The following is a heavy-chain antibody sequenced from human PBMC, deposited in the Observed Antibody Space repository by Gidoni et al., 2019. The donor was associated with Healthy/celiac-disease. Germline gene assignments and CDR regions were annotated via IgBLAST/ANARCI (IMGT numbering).Heavy chain of an antibody. CDR3: AKDLSFPTPITMVRGVITQHTGYYYGMDV. J-gene: IGHJ6*02. D-gene: IGHD3-10*01. V-gene: IGHV3-23*01. Sequence: EVQLLESGGGLVQPGGSLRLSCAASGFTFSSYAMSWVRQAPGKGLEWVSAISGSGGSKYYADSVKGRFTISRDNSKNTLYLQMNSLRAEDTAVYYCAKDLSFPTPITMVRGVITQHTGYYYGMDVWGQGTTVTVSS. CDR2: ISGSGGSK. CDR1: GFTFSSYA.